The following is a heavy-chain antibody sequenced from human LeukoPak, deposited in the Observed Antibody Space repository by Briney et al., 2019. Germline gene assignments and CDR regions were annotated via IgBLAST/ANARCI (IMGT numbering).Heavy chain of an antibody. CDR2: IYYSGST. CDR1: GGSISSSSYY. V-gene: IGHV4-39*01. J-gene: IGHJ4*02. CDR3: ARLGGYRSSTSCYYFDY. D-gene: IGHD2-2*01. Sequence: SETLSLTCTVSGGSISSSSYYWGWIRQPPGKGLEWIVSIYYSGSTYYNPSLKSRVTISVDTSKNQFSLKLSSVTAADTAVYYCARLGGYRSSTSCYYFDYWGQGTLVTVSS.